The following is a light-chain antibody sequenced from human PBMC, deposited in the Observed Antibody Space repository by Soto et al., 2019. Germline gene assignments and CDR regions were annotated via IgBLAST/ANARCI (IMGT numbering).Light chain of an antibody. V-gene: IGKV3-15*01. CDR2: GAS. J-gene: IGKJ4*01. CDR3: QQYNDLVT. CDR1: QSVSPN. Sequence: VMTQSPVTLSVSPGERATLSCRASQSVSPNLAWYQHKPGQAPRFLIYGASTRATGIPARFSGSGSGTEFTLTISSLQSEDSAVYYCQQYNDLVTFGGGTKVEIK.